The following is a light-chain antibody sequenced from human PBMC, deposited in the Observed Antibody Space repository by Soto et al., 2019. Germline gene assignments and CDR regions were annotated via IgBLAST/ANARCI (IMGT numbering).Light chain of an antibody. CDR3: QQYKNWPPLT. V-gene: IGKV3-15*01. Sequence: ETVMTQSPATLSVSPGERATLSCRTSQSVSSDLAWYQQKPGQAPRLLIYGASTRATGIPARFSGSGSGTEFTLTISSLQSEDVAVYYCQQYKNWPPLTFGGGTKVEIK. J-gene: IGKJ4*01. CDR1: QSVSSD. CDR2: GAS.